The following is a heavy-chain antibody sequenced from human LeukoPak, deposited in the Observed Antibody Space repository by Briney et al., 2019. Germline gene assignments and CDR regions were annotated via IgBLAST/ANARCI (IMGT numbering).Heavy chain of an antibody. Sequence: GGSLRLSCAASGFTFDDYAMHWVRQAPGKGLEWVSGISWNSGSIGYADSVKGRFTVSRENVKNSLYLQMNSLRAEDVALYYCAKGGYYYDSSGHAFDIWGQGTMVTVSS. D-gene: IGHD3-22*01. CDR1: GFTFDDYA. CDR3: AKGGYYYDSSGHAFDI. CDR2: ISWNSGSI. V-gene: IGHV3-9*03. J-gene: IGHJ3*02.